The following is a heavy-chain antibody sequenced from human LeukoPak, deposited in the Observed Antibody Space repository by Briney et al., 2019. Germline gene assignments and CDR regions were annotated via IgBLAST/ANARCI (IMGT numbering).Heavy chain of an antibody. CDR2: IYDRGPA. CDR3: ARSRQASGLFGS. Sequence: SETLSLTCTVSGGAITSGGYSWNWIRQPPGKGPEWIGCIYDRGPAYYNPSLKSRFTISVDRPKNQFFLNVTSLTAADTAVYYCARSRQASGLFGSWGQGTLVVVSS. D-gene: IGHD3-10*01. J-gene: IGHJ5*01. CDR1: GGAITSGGYS. V-gene: IGHV4-30-2*01.